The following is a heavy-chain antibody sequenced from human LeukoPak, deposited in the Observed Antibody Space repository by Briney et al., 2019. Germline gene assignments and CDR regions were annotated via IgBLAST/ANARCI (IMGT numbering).Heavy chain of an antibody. CDR1: GGSFSGYY. V-gene: IGHV4-34*01. Sequence: SETLSLTCAVYGGSFSGYYWSWIRQPPGKGLEWIGEINHSGSTNYNPSLKSRVTISVDASKNQFSQKLSSVTAADTAVYYCAAVVPAAMYWGQGTLVTVSS. J-gene: IGHJ4*02. D-gene: IGHD2-2*01. CDR2: INHSGST. CDR3: AAVVPAAMY.